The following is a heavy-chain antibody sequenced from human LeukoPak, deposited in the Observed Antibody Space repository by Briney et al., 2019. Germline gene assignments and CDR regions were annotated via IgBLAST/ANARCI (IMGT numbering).Heavy chain of an antibody. Sequence: PGGSLRLSCAASGFTFSSDAMSWVRQAPGKGLEWVSHISGSGGSTYSADSGKGRFTISRDNSKNTLSLQMSSLRAEDTATYYSAKVRTFFGSGIDFWGQGTLVTVSS. V-gene: IGHV3-23*01. CDR3: AKVRTFFGSGIDF. D-gene: IGHD3-10*01. J-gene: IGHJ4*02. CDR2: ISGSGGST. CDR1: GFTFSSDA.